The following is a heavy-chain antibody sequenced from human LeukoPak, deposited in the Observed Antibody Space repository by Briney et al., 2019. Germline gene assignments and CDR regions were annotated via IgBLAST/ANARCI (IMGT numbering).Heavy chain of an antibody. Sequence: SETLSLTCTVSGGSISTYYWSWIRQSPGKGLEWIGYIYYDGSTNYNPSLKSRVTISVDTSKNQFSLKLSSVTAADTAVYFCARAYRSSWYANWFDPWGQGTLVTVSS. CDR3: ARAYRSSWYANWFDP. CDR2: IYYDGST. V-gene: IGHV4-59*08. CDR1: GGSISTYY. J-gene: IGHJ5*02. D-gene: IGHD6-13*01.